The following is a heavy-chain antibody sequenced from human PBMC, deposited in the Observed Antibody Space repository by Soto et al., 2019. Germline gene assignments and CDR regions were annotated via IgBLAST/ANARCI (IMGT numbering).Heavy chain of an antibody. V-gene: IGHV3-33*01. CDR3: ARDQLYYNDISGRPLNAFDV. CDR1: GFSFSNYG. Sequence: GGSLRLSCAGSGFSFSNYGMHWVRQAPGKGLEWVALIWYDGSNKYYADSVKGRFTISRDNAKNTLYLQMNSLRAEDTAVYYCARDQLYYNDISGRPLNAFDVWGQGTMVTVSS. CDR2: IWYDGSNK. D-gene: IGHD3-22*01. J-gene: IGHJ3*01.